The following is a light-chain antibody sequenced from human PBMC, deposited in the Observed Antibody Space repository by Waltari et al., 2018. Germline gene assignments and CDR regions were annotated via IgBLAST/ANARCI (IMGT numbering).Light chain of an antibody. J-gene: IGLJ2*01. V-gene: IGLV2-11*01. Sequence: QSALTQPRSVSGSPGQSVTISCTGTSSHLGGYNYCSWYQQHPGKAPKLMIYDVSKRPSGVPDRFSGSKSGNTASLTISGLQAEDEADYYCCSYAGSYTVVFGGGTKLTVL. CDR2: DVS. CDR1: SSHLGGYNY. CDR3: CSYAGSYTVV.